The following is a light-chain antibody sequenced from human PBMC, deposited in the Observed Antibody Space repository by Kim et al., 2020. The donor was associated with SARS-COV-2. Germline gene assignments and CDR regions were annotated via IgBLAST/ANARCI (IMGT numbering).Light chain of an antibody. V-gene: IGKV3-20*01. CDR3: KQYGSSPLT. CDR1: QSVSSSY. J-gene: IGKJ4*01. CDR2: GAS. Sequence: EIVLTQSPGTLSLSPGERATLSCRASQSVSSSYLAWYQQKPGQAPRLLIYGASSRATGIPDRFSGSGSGTDFTLTISRLEPEDFAVYYCKQYGSSPLTFGGGTKLE.